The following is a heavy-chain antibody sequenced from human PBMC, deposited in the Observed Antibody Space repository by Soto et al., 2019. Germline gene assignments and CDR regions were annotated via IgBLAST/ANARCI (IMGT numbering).Heavy chain of an antibody. V-gene: IGHV3-23*01. D-gene: IGHD3-3*01. CDR2: ISGSGGST. CDR3: AFYDFWRGYSRQYGMDV. J-gene: IGHJ6*02. CDR1: GFTFSSYA. Sequence: GSLRLSCAASGFTFSSYAMSWVRQAPGKGLEWVSAISGSGGSTYYADSVKGRFTISRDNSKNTLYLQMNSLRAEDTAVYYCAFYDFWRGYSRQYGMDVWGQGTTVTVSS.